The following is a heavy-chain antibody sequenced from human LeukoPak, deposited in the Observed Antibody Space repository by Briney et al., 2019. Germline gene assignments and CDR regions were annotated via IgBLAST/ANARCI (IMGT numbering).Heavy chain of an antibody. J-gene: IGHJ6*02. CDR3: ARGDRGIVGATYSDYYYYYGMDV. CDR1: GGTFSSYA. CDR2: IIPIFGTA. Sequence: SVKVSCKASGGTFSSYAISWVRQAPGQGLEWMGGIIPIFGTANYAQKFQGRVTITADESTSTAYMELSSLRSGDTAVYYCARGDRGIVGATYSDYYYYYGMDVWGQGTTVTVSS. V-gene: IGHV1-69*13. D-gene: IGHD1-26*01.